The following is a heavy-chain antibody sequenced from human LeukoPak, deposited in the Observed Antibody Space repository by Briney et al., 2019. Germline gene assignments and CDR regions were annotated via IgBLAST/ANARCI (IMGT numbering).Heavy chain of an antibody. CDR3: ARGNYYGSGCDF. CDR2: IYYHGNNK. D-gene: IGHD3-10*01. V-gene: IGHV3-30*02. J-gene: IGHJ4*02. CDR1: GFTFSNYG. Sequence: GGSLRLSCAASGFTFSNYGMHWVRQAPGKGLEWVAFIYYHGNNKNNADFVKGRFTISRDNSKNTLFLQMNSLRAEDTAVYYCARGNYYGSGCDFWGQGSLVTVSS.